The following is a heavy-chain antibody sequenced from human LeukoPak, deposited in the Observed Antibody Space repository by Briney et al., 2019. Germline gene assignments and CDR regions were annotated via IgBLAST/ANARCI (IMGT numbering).Heavy chain of an antibody. D-gene: IGHD6-13*01. V-gene: IGHV1-8*01. CDR2: INPNSGRT. J-gene: IGHJ4*02. Sequence: ASVKVSCKTSGYTLTSSDINWVRQAAGQGLERMGWINPNSGRTGYAQKFQGRVTMTADTSIRTAYMELRSLRFDDTAVYYCARGRSGLAAAGTYDYWGQGTLITVSS. CDR3: ARGRSGLAAAGTYDY. CDR1: GYTLTSSD.